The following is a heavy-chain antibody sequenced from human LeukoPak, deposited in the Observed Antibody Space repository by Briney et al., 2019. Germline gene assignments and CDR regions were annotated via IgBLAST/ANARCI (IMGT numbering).Heavy chain of an antibody. J-gene: IGHJ4*02. D-gene: IGHD3-3*01. CDR3: VRSFSWPADY. Sequence: PGGSLRLSCAASGFTFTTHWFHWVRQAPGKGLVWVSRINTDGTTTNYADSVKGRFTISRDSTKSTLYLQMNSLRAEDTAVYYCVRSFSWPADYWGQGTQVTVSS. CDR2: INTDGTTT. CDR1: GFTFTTHW. V-gene: IGHV3-74*01.